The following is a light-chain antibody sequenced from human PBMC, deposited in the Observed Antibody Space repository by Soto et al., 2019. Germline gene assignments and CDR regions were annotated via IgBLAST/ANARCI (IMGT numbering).Light chain of an antibody. CDR1: SSNIGAGRD. J-gene: IGLJ1*01. V-gene: IGLV1-40*01. CDR2: DSN. Sequence: QSVLTQPPSVSGPPGQRVIISCTGSSSNIGAGRDVHWYRQFPGEAPKFLISDSNHRPSGVPDRFSVSKSGASASLAITGLRPEDEGDYFCQSYGTSLSGLYVFGTGTKVTVL. CDR3: QSYGTSLSGLYV.